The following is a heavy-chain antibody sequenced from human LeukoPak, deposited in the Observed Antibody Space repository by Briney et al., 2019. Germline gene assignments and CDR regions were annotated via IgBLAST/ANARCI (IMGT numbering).Heavy chain of an antibody. CDR3: ARHAGPSYWYFDL. D-gene: IGHD1-14*01. Sequence: SSETLSLTCTVSGGSISSYYWSWIRQPPGKGLEWIGYIYYSGSTNYNPSLKSRVTISVDTSKNQFSLKLSSVTAADTAVYYCARHAGPSYWYFDLWGRGTLVTVSS. J-gene: IGHJ2*01. CDR1: GGSISSYY. CDR2: IYYSGST. V-gene: IGHV4-59*08.